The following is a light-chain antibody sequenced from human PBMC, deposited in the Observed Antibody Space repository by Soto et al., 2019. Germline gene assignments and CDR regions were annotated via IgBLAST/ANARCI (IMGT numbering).Light chain of an antibody. V-gene: IGKV3-11*01. CDR3: QHRSDWPQLS. CDR2: DAS. J-gene: IGKJ4*01. Sequence: EIVLTQSPATLSLSPGERATLSCKTSQGVGNYLAWYQHKPGQAPKLLIYDASNSATGIPARFSGSGSGTDFTLPISSLEPEDFAVYYCQHRSDWPQLSFGGGTKVEIK. CDR1: QGVGNY.